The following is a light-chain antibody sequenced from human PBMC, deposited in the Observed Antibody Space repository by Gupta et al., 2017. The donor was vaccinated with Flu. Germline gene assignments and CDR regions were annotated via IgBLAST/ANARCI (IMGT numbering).Light chain of an antibody. CDR1: QSLLDSSGYNY. J-gene: IGKJ4*01. CDR2: LGS. Sequence: TPGKSASMSGRSSQSLLDSSGYNYLDWYVQKPGQSPQLLILLGSNRAPGVPDRFSGSGSGTDFTLNVSRVEADDVGTYYCRQALQTPLIFGGGTKVEI. V-gene: IGKV2-28*01. CDR3: RQALQTPLI.